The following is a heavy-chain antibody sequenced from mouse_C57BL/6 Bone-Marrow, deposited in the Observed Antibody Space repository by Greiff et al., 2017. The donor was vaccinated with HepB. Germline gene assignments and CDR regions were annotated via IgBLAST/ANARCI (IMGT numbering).Heavy chain of an antibody. CDR2: IDPENGDT. CDR1: GFNIKDDY. V-gene: IGHV14-4*01. D-gene: IGHD2-1*01. CDR3: TTIYYTY. J-gene: IGHJ2*01. Sequence: EVQLQQSGAELVRPGASVKLSCTASGFNIKDDYMHWVKQRPEQGLEWIGWIDPENGDTEYASKFQGKATITADTSSNTAYQQLSSLTSEDTAVYYCTTIYYTYWGQGTTLTVSS.